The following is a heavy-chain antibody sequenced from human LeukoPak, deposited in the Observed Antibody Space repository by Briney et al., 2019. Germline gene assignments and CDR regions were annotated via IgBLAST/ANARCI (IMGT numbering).Heavy chain of an antibody. CDR3: ARPLGVKKFGDAFDI. D-gene: IGHD3-16*01. Sequence: SETLTLTCTVSGGSFSSSSYYWVRIAQPPGKGREWYGSIYCSGSTYYNPSLTSRATISVDTSTTQFSLKLSSVTAADTAVYYCARPLGVKKFGDAFDIWGEGTKVTVSS. V-gene: IGHV4-39*01. CDR2: IYCSGST. CDR1: GGSFSSSSYY. J-gene: IGHJ3*02.